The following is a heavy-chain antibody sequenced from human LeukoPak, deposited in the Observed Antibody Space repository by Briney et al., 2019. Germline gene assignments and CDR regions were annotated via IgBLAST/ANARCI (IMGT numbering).Heavy chain of an antibody. J-gene: IGHJ3*02. CDR1: GGSISSSNW. CDR2: IYHSGST. V-gene: IGHV4-4*02. CDR3: AREGMVEMATTDAFDI. Sequence: SETLSLTCAVSGGSISSSNWWSRVRQPPGKGLEWIGEIYHSGSTNYNPSLKSRVTISVDKSKNQFSLKLSSVTAADTAVYYCAREGMVEMATTDAFDIWGQGTMVTVSS. D-gene: IGHD5-24*01.